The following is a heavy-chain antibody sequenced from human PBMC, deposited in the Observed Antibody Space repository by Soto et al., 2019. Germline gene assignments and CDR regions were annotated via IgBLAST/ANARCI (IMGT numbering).Heavy chain of an antibody. Sequence: GGCLSRSCVASGFTLSGHGLSWVRQAPGKGLEWVSTINPSGDSTFYADSVKGRFTISRDNSKNTVYLQMNSLSVGDTAVYLCAKVDVSTAGSFDYWGQGALVPVSS. V-gene: IGHV3-23*01. CDR1: GFTLSGHG. CDR3: AKVDVSTAGSFDY. J-gene: IGHJ4*02. D-gene: IGHD6-13*01. CDR2: INPSGDST.